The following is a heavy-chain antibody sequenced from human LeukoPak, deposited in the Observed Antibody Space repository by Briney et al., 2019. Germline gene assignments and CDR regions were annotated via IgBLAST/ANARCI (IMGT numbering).Heavy chain of an antibody. Sequence: SETLSLTCAVCGGSFSGYYWSWVRQPPGKGLEWIGEIKHSGSTNYNPSHKSRVTISVDTSKNQFSLMLSSVTAADTPVYYCARGLNYDSSGPTDYWGQGTLVTVSS. CDR2: IKHSGST. J-gene: IGHJ4*02. V-gene: IGHV4-34*01. CDR3: ARGLNYDSSGPTDY. D-gene: IGHD3-22*01. CDR1: GGSFSGYY.